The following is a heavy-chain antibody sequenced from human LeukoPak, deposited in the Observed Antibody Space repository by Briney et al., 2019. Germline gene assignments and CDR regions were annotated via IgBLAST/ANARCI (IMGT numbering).Heavy chain of an antibody. V-gene: IGHV1-2*04. CDR2: INPNSGGT. CDR3: ARVDIDCSSTSCLYYFDY. Sequence: ASVKVSCKASGYTFTGYYMHWVRQAPGQGLEWMGWINPNSGGTNYAQKFQGWVTMTRDTSISTAYMELSRLRSDDTAVYYCARVDIDCSSTSCLYYFDYWGQGTLVTVSS. D-gene: IGHD2-2*01. CDR1: GYTFTGYY. J-gene: IGHJ4*02.